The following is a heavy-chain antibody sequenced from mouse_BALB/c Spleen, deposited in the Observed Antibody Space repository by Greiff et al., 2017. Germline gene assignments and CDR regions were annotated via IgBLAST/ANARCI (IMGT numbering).Heavy chain of an antibody. Sequence: EVQGVESGGGLVKPGGSLKLSCAASGFTFSSYAMSWVRQTPEKRLEWVASISSGGSTYYPDSVKGRFTISRDNARNILYLQMSSLRSEDTAMYYCAREEYSSWFAYWGQGTLVTVSA. J-gene: IGHJ3*01. D-gene: IGHD5-2*01. CDR1: GFTFSSYA. CDR3: AREEYSSWFAY. V-gene: IGHV5-6-5*01. CDR2: ISSGGST.